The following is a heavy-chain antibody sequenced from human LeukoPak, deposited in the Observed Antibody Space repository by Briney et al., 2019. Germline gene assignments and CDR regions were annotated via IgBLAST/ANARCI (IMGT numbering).Heavy chain of an antibody. Sequence: ASVKVSCKASGYTFTTYGISWVRQAPGQRLEWMGWISVYNGHTKYAQKLQDRVTMTTDTSTNTAYMELRSLRSDDTAVYYCARFCRGGGCSNNCFAPGGQGPRATVPS. CDR3: ARFCRGGGCSNNCFAP. V-gene: IGHV1-18*01. J-gene: IGHJ5*02. CDR1: GYTFTTYG. D-gene: IGHD2-15*01. CDR2: ISVYNGHT.